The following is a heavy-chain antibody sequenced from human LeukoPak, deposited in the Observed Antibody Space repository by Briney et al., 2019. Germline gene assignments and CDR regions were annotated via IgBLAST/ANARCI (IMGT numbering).Heavy chain of an antibody. D-gene: IGHD1-1*01. J-gene: IGHJ5*02. CDR2: IYYTGRT. CDR1: GGSISSSSHF. CDR3: AQSLGSGNWIGNWFDP. Sequence: ASETLSLTCTVSGGSISSSSHFWGWIRQPPGKGLEWTGTIYYTGRTYYNPSLESRLTISVDTSKNQFSLKLTSVTAADTAIYYCAQSLGSGNWIGNWFDPWGQGTLVTVSS. V-gene: IGHV4-39*01.